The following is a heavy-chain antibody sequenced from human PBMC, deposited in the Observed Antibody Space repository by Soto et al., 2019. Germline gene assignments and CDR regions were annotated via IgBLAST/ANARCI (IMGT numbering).Heavy chain of an antibody. CDR1: GFTFSSYA. D-gene: IGHD3-22*01. V-gene: IGHV3-23*01. Sequence: GGSLRLSCAASGFTFSSYAMSWVRQAPGKGLEWVSAISGSGGSTYYADSVKGRFTISRDNSKNTLYLQMNSLRAEDTAVYYCAKDWEWGIVVLITTWDAFDIWGEGTMVTVSS. J-gene: IGHJ3*02. CDR2: ISGSGGST. CDR3: AKDWEWGIVVLITTWDAFDI.